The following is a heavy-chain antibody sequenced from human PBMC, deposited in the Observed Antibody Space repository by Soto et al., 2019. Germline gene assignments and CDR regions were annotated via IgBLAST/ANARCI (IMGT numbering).Heavy chain of an antibody. V-gene: IGHV4-61*01. D-gene: IGHD3-22*01. J-gene: IGHJ4*02. CDR3: ARGMYTSYDSSGYPFDY. CDR1: GGTVSSGSYN. CDR2: TYYSGST. Sequence: SETLSLTCTVSGGTVSSGSYNWSWIRQPPGKGLEWIGYTYYSGSTNYNPSLKSRVIISVDTSKNQFSLKLSSVTAADTAVYYWARGMYTSYDSSGYPFDYRGQGTLVTGSS.